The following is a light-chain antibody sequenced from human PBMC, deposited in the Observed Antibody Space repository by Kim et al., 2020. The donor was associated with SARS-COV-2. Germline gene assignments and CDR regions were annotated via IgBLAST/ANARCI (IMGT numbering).Light chain of an antibody. CDR1: SLRSYY. Sequence: ALGQTVRCTCQGDSLRSYYASWYQQKPGQAPVLVIYGKNNRPAGIPDRFSGSSSGNTASLTITGAQAEDEADYYCNSRDNSDNHLVFGGGTQLTVL. CDR2: GKN. CDR3: NSRDNSDNHLV. J-gene: IGLJ3*02. V-gene: IGLV3-19*01.